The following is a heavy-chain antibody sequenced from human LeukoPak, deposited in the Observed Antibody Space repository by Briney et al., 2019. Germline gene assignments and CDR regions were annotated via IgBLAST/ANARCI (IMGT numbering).Heavy chain of an antibody. CDR1: GCTFSSYA. D-gene: IGHD5-18*01. V-gene: IGHV1-69*04. Sequence: GASVKVSCKASGCTFSSYAISWVRQAPGQGLEWMGRIIPILGIANYAQKFQGRVTITADKSTSTAYMELSSLRSEDTAVYYCARGLLDTAMVLGYWGQGTLVTVSS. J-gene: IGHJ4*02. CDR2: IIPILGIA. CDR3: ARGLLDTAMVLGY.